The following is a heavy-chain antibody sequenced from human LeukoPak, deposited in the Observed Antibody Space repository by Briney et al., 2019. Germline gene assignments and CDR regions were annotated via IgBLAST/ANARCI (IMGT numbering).Heavy chain of an antibody. Sequence: ASVKVSCKASGYTFTSYYMHWVRQAPGQGLGWMGIINPSGGSTSYAQKFQGRVTMTRDTSTSTVYMELSSLRSEDTAVYYCARDALSYYYGRLTLGPNDYWGQGTLVTVSS. V-gene: IGHV1-46*01. J-gene: IGHJ4*02. CDR3: ARDALSYYYGRLTLGPNDY. D-gene: IGHD3-22*01. CDR2: INPSGGST. CDR1: GYTFTSYY.